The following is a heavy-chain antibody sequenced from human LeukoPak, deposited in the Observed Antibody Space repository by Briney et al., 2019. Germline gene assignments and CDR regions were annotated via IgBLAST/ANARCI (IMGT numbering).Heavy chain of an antibody. V-gene: IGHV3-48*03. D-gene: IGHD6-13*01. Sequence: GGSLRLSCAASGFTFSSYEMNWVRQAPGKGREWVSYISSSGSTIYYADSVKRRFTISRDNAKNSLYLQMNSLRAEDTAVYYCARGEPEQQTIDYWGQGTLVTVS. CDR3: ARGEPEQQTIDY. CDR1: GFTFSSYE. J-gene: IGHJ4*02. CDR2: ISSSGSTI.